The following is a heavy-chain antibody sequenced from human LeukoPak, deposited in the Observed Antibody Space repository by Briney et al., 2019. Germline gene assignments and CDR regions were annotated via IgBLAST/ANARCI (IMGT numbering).Heavy chain of an antibody. CDR1: GFTFSSYS. J-gene: IGHJ6*02. Sequence: GGSLRLSCAASGFTFSSYSMSWVRQAPAKGLEWVSSISGSGASTYYADSVKGRLTISRDNSKTTLYLQMNSLRAEDTAVYYCTKARSYYYYGMDVWGQGTTVSVSS. V-gene: IGHV3-23*01. D-gene: IGHD5-24*01. CDR3: TKARSYYYYGMDV. CDR2: ISGSGAST.